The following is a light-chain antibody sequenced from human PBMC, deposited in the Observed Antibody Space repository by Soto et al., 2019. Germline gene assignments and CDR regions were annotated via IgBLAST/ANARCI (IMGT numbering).Light chain of an antibody. V-gene: IGLV2-23*01. CDR3: CSYAGSSTLV. CDR2: EGS. J-gene: IGLJ3*02. CDR1: SGDVGSYNL. Sequence: QSALTQPASVSGSPGQSTTISCTGTSGDVGSYNLVSWYKQHPGKAPKLMIYEGSKRPSGVSNRFSGSKSGNTASLTISGLQAEDEADYYCCSYAGSSTLVFGGGTKLTVL.